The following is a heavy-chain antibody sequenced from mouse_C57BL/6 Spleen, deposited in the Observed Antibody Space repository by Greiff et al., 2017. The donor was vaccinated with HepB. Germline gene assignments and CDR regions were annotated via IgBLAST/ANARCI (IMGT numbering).Heavy chain of an antibody. D-gene: IGHD1-1*01. Sequence: VQLQQPGAELVKPGASVKLSCKASGYTFTSYWMHWVKQRPGRGLEWIGRIDTNSGGTKYNEKFKSKATLTVDKPSSTAYMQLSSLTSEDSAVYDCAVYYYGSSYDDWYFDVWGTGTTVTVSS. V-gene: IGHV1-72*01. CDR3: AVYYYGSSYDDWYFDV. CDR1: GYTFTSYW. CDR2: IDTNSGGT. J-gene: IGHJ1*03.